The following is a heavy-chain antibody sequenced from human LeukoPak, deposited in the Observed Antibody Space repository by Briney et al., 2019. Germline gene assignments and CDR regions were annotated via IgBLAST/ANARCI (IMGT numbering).Heavy chain of an antibody. D-gene: IGHD3-9*01. CDR3: ARGASYVILTGYSYFDY. V-gene: IGHV1-18*04. CDR1: GYTFTGYY. Sequence: WASVKVSCKASGYTFTGYYMHWVRQAPGQGLEWMGWISTHNGNTNYAQKFQGRVTMTTDTSTSTAYMELRSLRSDDTAVYYCARGASYVILTGYSYFDYWGQGTLVTVSS. J-gene: IGHJ4*02. CDR2: ISTHNGNT.